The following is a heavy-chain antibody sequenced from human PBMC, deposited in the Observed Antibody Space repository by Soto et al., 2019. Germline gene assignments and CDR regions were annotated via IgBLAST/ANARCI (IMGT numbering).Heavy chain of an antibody. V-gene: IGHV3-48*01. Sequence: GGSLRLSCAASGFTFSTYSMNWVRQASGKGLEWVSYISTTGSTIYYADSVKGRFTISRDNAKNSLYLQMTSLRAEDTAVYYCARYKGYCSGGSRYYYYYMDVWGKGTTVTVSS. CDR1: GFTFSTYS. D-gene: IGHD2-15*01. CDR2: ISTTGSTI. J-gene: IGHJ6*03. CDR3: ARYKGYCSGGSRYYYYYMDV.